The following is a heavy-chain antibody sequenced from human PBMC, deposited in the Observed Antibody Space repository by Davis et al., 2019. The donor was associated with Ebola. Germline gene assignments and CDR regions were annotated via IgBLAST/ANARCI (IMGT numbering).Heavy chain of an antibody. Sequence: GGSLRLSCAASGFTFSSYSMNWVRQAPGKGLEWVSSISSSSSYIYYADSVKGRFTISRDNAKNSLYLQMNSLRAEDTAVYYCARETSRRLHLGELSLSRRPGWGQGTLVTVSS. V-gene: IGHV3-21*04. CDR3: ARETSRRLHLGELSLSRRPG. CDR1: GFTFSSYS. J-gene: IGHJ4*02. CDR2: ISSSSSYI. D-gene: IGHD3-16*02.